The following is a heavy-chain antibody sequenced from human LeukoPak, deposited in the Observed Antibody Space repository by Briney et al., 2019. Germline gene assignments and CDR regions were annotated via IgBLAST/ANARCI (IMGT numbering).Heavy chain of an antibody. D-gene: IGHD3-22*01. CDR3: ARDRRGTYYYDSSGYCFDY. J-gene: IGHJ4*02. Sequence: ASVKVSCKASGYTFTSYAMHWVRQAPGQRLEWMGWINAGNGNTKYSQKFQDRVTITRDTSASAAYMELSSLRAEDTAVYYCARDRRGTYYYDSSGYCFDYWGQGTLVAVSS. V-gene: IGHV1-3*01. CDR2: INAGNGNT. CDR1: GYTFTSYA.